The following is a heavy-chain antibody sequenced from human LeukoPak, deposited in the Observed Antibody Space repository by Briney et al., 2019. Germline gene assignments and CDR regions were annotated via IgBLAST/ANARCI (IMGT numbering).Heavy chain of an antibody. CDR1: GDSIFSASYY. CDR3: AREGMAHAFDI. D-gene: IGHD5-24*01. V-gene: IGHV4-31*03. CDR2: IYYSGNT. J-gene: IGHJ3*02. Sequence: SETLSLTCTVSGDSIFSASYYWGWLRQHPGKGLEWIGFIYYSGNTYYSSSLKSRITISIDTSKNQFSLSLSSVTVADTAVYYCAREGMAHAFDIWGQGTMVTVSS.